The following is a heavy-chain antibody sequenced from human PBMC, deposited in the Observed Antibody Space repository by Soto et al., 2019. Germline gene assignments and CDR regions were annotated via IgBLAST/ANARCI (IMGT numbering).Heavy chain of an antibody. CDR2: INHSGST. J-gene: IGHJ6*02. CDR3: ARGSGSGLYYYGMDV. CDR1: GGSFSGYY. V-gene: IGHV4-34*01. Sequence: SETLSLTCAVYGGSFSGYYWSWIRQPPGKGLEWIGEINHSGSTNYNPSLKSRVTISVDTSKNQFSLKLSSVTAADTAAYYCARGSGSGLYYYGMDVWGQGTTVTVSS. D-gene: IGHD3-10*01.